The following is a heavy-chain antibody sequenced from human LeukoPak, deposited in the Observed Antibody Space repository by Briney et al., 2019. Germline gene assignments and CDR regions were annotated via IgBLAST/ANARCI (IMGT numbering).Heavy chain of an antibody. D-gene: IGHD2-15*01. Sequence: GGSLRLSCAASRFTFSTYGMHWVRQAPGKGLDWVAFIRNDGSIKYYADSVKGRFTISRDNSENTLYLQMNSLRPEDTAMYYCAKVFCSGGSCYPHTFDYWGQGTLVTVSS. CDR2: IRNDGSIK. CDR3: AKVFCSGGSCYPHTFDY. V-gene: IGHV3-30*02. CDR1: RFTFSTYG. J-gene: IGHJ4*02.